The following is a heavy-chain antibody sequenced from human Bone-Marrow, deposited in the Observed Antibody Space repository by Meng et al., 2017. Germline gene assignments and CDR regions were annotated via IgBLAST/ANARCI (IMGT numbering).Heavy chain of an antibody. CDR2: IYYSGST. V-gene: IGHV4-31*03. J-gene: IGHJ2*01. CDR1: GGSISIGNHY. D-gene: IGHD4-17*01. Sequence: QGLLQESGPGLVTLSKSSSLTRTVSGGSISIGNHYWSWIRQHPGKGLEFIGYIYYSGSTYYNPSLKSRVIISVDTSKNQFSLRLNSVTAADTAVYYCASLYGDSSVWYLDLWGRGTLVTVSS. CDR3: ASLYGDSSVWYLDL.